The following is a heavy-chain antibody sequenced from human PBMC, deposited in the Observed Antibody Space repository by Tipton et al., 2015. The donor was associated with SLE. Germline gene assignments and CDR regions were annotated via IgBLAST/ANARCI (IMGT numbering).Heavy chain of an antibody. J-gene: IGHJ3*01. Sequence: SPSFQGHVTISADKSITTAYLQWSSLKASDSAIYYCARHSRSGRYFDVWGQGTMVTVSS. D-gene: IGHD6-19*01. CDR3: ARHSRSGRYFDV. V-gene: IGHV5-10-1*01.